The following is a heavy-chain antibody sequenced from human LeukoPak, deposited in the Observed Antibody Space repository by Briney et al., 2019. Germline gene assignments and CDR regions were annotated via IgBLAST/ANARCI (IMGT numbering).Heavy chain of an antibody. J-gene: IGHJ6*02. CDR2: ISYDGSNK. D-gene: IGHD1-26*01. CDR1: GFTFSGYP. CDR3: ARDFWRAGAASYYYYGMDV. V-gene: IGHV3-30-3*01. Sequence: QPGGSLRLSCAASGFTFSGYPIHWVRQAPGKGLEWVAVISYDGSNKYYADSVKGRFTISRDNAKNSLYLQMNNLRAEDTAVYYCARDFWRAGAASYYYYGMDVWGQGTTVTVSS.